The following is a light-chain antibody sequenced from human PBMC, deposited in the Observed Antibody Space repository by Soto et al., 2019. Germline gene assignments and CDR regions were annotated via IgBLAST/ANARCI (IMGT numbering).Light chain of an antibody. CDR1: QDIRYY. J-gene: IGKJ5*01. CDR3: QNYNSLPIT. V-gene: IGKV1-33*01. CDR2: DES. Sequence: DIQMTQSPSSLSASLGDRVTITCQASQDIRYYLNWYQQKTGQAPKLLIYDESRLETGVPSRLSGSGSGTDFTFTINRPQPEDIGTYYCQNYNSLPITCGQGTRLEIK.